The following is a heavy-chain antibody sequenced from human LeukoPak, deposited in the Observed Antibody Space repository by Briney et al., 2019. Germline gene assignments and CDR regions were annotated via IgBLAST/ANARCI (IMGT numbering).Heavy chain of an antibody. Sequence: GGSLRLSCAASGFTVSSNYMSWVRQAPGKGLEWVSVIYSGGSTYYADSVKGRFTISRDNSKNTLYLQMNSLRSDDTAVYYCARDIATVQHQDWGQGTLVTVSS. V-gene: IGHV3-53*05. CDR1: GFTVSSNY. CDR2: IYSGGST. CDR3: ARDIATVQHQD. D-gene: IGHD1-1*01. J-gene: IGHJ4*02.